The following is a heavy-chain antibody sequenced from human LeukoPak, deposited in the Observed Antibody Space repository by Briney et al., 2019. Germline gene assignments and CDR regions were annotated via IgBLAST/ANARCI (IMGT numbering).Heavy chain of an antibody. V-gene: IGHV3-23*01. Sequence: GGSLRLSCAASGITFSSHAMSWVRQAPGKGLEWVSAISGSDGTTYYADSVKGRFTMFRDNSKNTLYLQMNSLRAEDTAVYYCASPDYYGSGSYYAVYYYGMDVWGQGTTVTVS. D-gene: IGHD3-10*01. CDR2: ISGSDGTT. CDR1: GITFSSHA. CDR3: ASPDYYGSGSYYAVYYYGMDV. J-gene: IGHJ6*02.